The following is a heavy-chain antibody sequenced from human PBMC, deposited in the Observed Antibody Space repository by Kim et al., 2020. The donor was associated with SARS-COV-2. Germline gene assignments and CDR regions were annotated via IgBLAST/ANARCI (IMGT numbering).Heavy chain of an antibody. J-gene: IGHJ4*02. D-gene: IGHD3-22*01. Sequence: LKSRVTISVDTSKNQFSLNLSSVIAADTAVYYCARVRYYDRSGYYYYFDYWGQGTLVTVSS. V-gene: IGHV4-31*02. CDR3: ARVRYYDRSGYYYYFDY.